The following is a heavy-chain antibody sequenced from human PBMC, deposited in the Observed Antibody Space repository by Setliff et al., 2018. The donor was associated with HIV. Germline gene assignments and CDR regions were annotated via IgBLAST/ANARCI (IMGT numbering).Heavy chain of an antibody. CDR3: ATFSIVGATMDAFDI. CDR2: INQDESEK. Sequence: LRLSCAASGFTFSNYWMTWVRQAPGRGLEWVASINQDESEKYYVDSVKGRFTISRDNAKKSLYLQMNSLRAEDTAVYYCATFSIVGATMDAFDIWGQGTMVTVSS. CDR1: GFTFSNYW. V-gene: IGHV3-7*01. D-gene: IGHD1-26*01. J-gene: IGHJ3*02.